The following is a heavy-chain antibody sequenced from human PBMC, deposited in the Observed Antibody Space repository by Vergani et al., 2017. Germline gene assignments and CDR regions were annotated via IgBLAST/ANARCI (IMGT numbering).Heavy chain of an antibody. CDR1: GFTFTSYA. CDR3: ARESGGVDY. Sequence: QVQLVQSGSELEKPGASVKVSCKVSGFTFTSYAINWVRQAPGQGLEWLGWINTNTGDPTYAQAFRGRFVFSLDTSVSTAFLQISSLKAEDTAVYYCARESGGVDYWGQGTLVTVSS. J-gene: IGHJ4*02. CDR2: INTNTGDP. V-gene: IGHV7-4-1*02. D-gene: IGHD6-25*01.